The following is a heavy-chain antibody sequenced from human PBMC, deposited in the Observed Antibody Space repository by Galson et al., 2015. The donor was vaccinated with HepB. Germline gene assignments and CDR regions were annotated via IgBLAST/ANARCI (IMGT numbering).Heavy chain of an antibody. Sequence: TLSLTCTVSGGSISSGGYYWSWIRQHPGKGLEWIGYIYYSGSTYYNPSLKSRVTISVDTSKNQFSLKLSSVTAADTAVYYCASAPRGREYSGYANYYYYGMDVWGQGTTVTVSS. CDR1: GGSISSGGYY. V-gene: IGHV4-31*03. CDR2: IYYSGST. CDR3: ASAPRGREYSGYANYYYYGMDV. D-gene: IGHD5-12*01. J-gene: IGHJ6*02.